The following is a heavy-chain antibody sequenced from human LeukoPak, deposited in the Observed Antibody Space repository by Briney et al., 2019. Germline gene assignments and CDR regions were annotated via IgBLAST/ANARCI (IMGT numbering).Heavy chain of an antibody. CDR3: AKVKEMYSSGSYYFDY. Sequence: PGGSLRLSCAASGLTFSNYGMHWVRQAPGKGLEWVAVIPYDGFNPYYADSVKGRFTISRDYSKNTLWLQMNSLRAEDTAVYYCAKVKEMYSSGSYYFDYWGQGTLVTVSS. D-gene: IGHD6-19*01. CDR1: GLTFSNYG. J-gene: IGHJ4*02. V-gene: IGHV3-30*18. CDR2: IPYDGFNP.